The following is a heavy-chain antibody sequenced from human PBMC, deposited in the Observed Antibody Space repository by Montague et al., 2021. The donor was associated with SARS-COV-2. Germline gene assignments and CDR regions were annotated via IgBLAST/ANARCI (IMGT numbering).Heavy chain of an antibody. CDR1: GGSISSGSYY. D-gene: IGHD2-21*01. V-gene: IGHV4-61*02. Sequence: TLSLTCTVSGGSISSGSYYWSWIRQPAGKGLEWIGRIYTSGSTNYYPSLKSRVTIPVDTSKNQFSLKLSSVTAADTAVYYCARVVGFDFDYWGQGTLVTVSS. CDR2: IYTSGST. CDR3: ARVVGFDFDY. J-gene: IGHJ4*02.